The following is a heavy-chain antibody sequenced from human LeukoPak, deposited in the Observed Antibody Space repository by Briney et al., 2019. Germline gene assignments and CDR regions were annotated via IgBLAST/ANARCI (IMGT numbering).Heavy chain of an antibody. D-gene: IGHD3-10*01. CDR1: GGSISSYY. CDR3: ASNYYGSGSLDY. Sequence: SETLSPTCTVSGGSISSYYWSWIRQPPGKGLEWIGYIYYSGSTNYNPSLKSRVTISVDTSKNQFSLKVSSVTAADTAVYYCASNYYGSGSLDYWGQGTLVTVSS. J-gene: IGHJ4*02. V-gene: IGHV4-59*08. CDR2: IYYSGST.